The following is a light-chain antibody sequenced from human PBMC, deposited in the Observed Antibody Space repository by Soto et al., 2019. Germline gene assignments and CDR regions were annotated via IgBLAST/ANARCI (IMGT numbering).Light chain of an antibody. Sequence: QSVLTQPASVSGSPGQSITISFTGTSSDVGGYNYVSWYQQHPGKAPKLMIYEVSNRPSAVSNRFSGSKSGNTASLTISGLQAEDEADYYCSSSTSSSFYVFGTGTKVTVL. V-gene: IGLV2-14*01. CDR2: EVS. CDR3: SSSTSSSFYV. CDR1: SSDVGGYNY. J-gene: IGLJ1*01.